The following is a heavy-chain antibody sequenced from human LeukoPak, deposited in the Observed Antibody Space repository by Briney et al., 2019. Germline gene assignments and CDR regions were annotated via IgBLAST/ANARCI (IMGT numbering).Heavy chain of an antibody. CDR3: ARGRSFYVYCSSTSCRKFNWFDP. J-gene: IGHJ5*02. D-gene: IGHD2-2*01. CDR1: GGSFSGYY. V-gene: IGHV4-34*01. CDR2: INHSGST. Sequence: PSETLSLTCAVYGGSFSGYYWSWIRQPPGKGLEWIGEINHSGSTNCNPSLKSRVTISVDTSKNQFSLKLSSVTAADTAVYYCARGRSFYVYCSSTSCRKFNWFDPWGQGTLVTVSS.